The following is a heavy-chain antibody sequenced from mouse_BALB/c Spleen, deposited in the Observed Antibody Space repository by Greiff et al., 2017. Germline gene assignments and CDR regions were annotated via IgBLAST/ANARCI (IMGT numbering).Heavy chain of an antibody. D-gene: IGHD2-14*01. CDR2: IDPYNGGT. V-gene: IGHV1S135*01. CDR3: ARTRYYRYDGGFAY. Sequence: VQLKQSGPELVKPGASVTVSCKASGYAFTSYNMYWVKQSHGKSLEWIGYIDPYNGGTSYNQKFKGKATLTVDKSSSTAYMHLNSLTSEDSAVYYCARTRYYRYDGGFAYWGQGTLVTVSA. J-gene: IGHJ3*01. CDR1: GYAFTSYN.